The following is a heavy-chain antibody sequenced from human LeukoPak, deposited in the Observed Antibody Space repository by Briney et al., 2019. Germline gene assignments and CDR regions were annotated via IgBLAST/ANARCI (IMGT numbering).Heavy chain of an antibody. J-gene: IGHJ4*02. V-gene: IGHV3-66*04. CDR3: ARLDIAVVPAAIGDY. D-gene: IGHD2-2*03. CDR1: GFTVSSNY. CDR2: IYSGGST. Sequence: GGSLRLSCAASGFTVSSNYMSWVRQAPGKGLEWVSVIYSGGSTYYADSVKGRFTISRDNSKNTLYLQMNSLRAEDTAVYYCARLDIAVVPAAIGDYWGQGTLVTVSS.